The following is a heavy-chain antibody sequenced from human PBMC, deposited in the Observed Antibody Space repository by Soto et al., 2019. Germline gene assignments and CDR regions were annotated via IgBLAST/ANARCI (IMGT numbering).Heavy chain of an antibody. Sequence: SETLSLTCTVSGGSISSSSYYWGWIRQPPGKGLEWIGSIYYSGSTYYNPSLNSRVTISVDTSKNQFSLKLSSVTAADTAVYYCARGGYCSSTSCYGYYYYYMDVWGKGTTVTGSS. D-gene: IGHD2-2*03. CDR3: ARGGYCSSTSCYGYYYYYMDV. J-gene: IGHJ6*03. CDR2: IYYSGST. V-gene: IGHV4-39*01. CDR1: GGSISSSSYY.